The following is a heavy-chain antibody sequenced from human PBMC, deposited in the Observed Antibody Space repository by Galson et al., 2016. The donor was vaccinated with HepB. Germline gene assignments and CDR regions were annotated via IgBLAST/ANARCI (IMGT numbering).Heavy chain of an antibody. CDR2: INPKNDDT. Sequence: SVKVSCKASGYTFSDYYMHWVRQAPGQGLEWMGWINPKNDDTRYAQKFQGRVTMTRDTSINTAYMDLSRLRYDDTAVFYCARVKWIDGSYYFDYWGQGTLVTVSA. D-gene: IGHD1-26*01. V-gene: IGHV1-2*02. CDR1: GYTFSDYY. J-gene: IGHJ4*02. CDR3: ARVKWIDGSYYFDY.